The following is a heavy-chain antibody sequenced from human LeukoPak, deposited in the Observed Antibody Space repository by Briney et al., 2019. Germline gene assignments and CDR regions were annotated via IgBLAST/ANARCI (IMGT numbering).Heavy chain of an antibody. V-gene: IGHV1-69*04. CDR2: IIPIPGIA. CDR3: ARDNQYCGGDCYLGAFDI. J-gene: IGHJ3*02. D-gene: IGHD2-21*01. CDR1: GGTFSSYT. Sequence: GSSVKVSCKASGGTFSSYTISWVRQAPGQGLEWMGRIIPIPGIANYAQKFQGRVTITADKSTRTAYRELSSLRSEDTAVYYCARDNQYCGGDCYLGAFDIWGQGTMVTVSS.